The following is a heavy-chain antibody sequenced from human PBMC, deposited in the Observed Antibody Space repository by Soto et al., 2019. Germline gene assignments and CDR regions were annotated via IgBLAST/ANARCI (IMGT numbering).Heavy chain of an antibody. CDR2: ISHLEST. V-gene: IGHV4-30-2*06. J-gene: IGHJ4*02. D-gene: IGHD5-12*01. Sequence: SETLSLTCTVSGASISYGGFSWSWIRRSPGKGLEWIGYISHLESTYFHPSFKSRLTMSIDRTRNQFSLKLSSVTAADMAVYYCARGGGYDSFDYWGQGVLVTVSS. CDR3: ARGGGYDSFDY. CDR1: GASISYGGFS.